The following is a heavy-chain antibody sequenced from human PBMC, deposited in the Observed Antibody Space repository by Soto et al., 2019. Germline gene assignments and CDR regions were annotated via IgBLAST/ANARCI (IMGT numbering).Heavy chain of an antibody. D-gene: IGHD6-6*01. Sequence: PGGSLRLSCAASGFTFSSYGMHWVRQAPGKGLEWVAVISYDGSNKYYADSVKGRFTISRDNSKNTLYLQMNSLRAEDTAVYYCAKRSIAARPNQGSPRLAYFDYWGQGTLVTVSS. V-gene: IGHV3-30*18. CDR3: AKRSIAARPNQGSPRLAYFDY. CDR1: GFTFSSYG. J-gene: IGHJ4*02. CDR2: ISYDGSNK.